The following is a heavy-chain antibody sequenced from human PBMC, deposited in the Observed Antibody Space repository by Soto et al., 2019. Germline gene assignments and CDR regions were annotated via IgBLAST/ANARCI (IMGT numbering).Heavy chain of an antibody. J-gene: IGHJ3*02. CDR1: GGTFSSYA. CDR3: ARASDYYDSSGYHYDAFDI. CDR2: IIPTFGTA. V-gene: IGHV1-69*01. Sequence: QVQLVQSGAEVKKPGSSVKVSCKASGGTFSSYAISWVRQAPGQGLEWMGGIIPTFGTANYAQKFQGRVTITADESTSTAYMELSSVRSEDTAVYYCARASDYYDSSGYHYDAFDIWGQGTMFTVSS. D-gene: IGHD3-22*01.